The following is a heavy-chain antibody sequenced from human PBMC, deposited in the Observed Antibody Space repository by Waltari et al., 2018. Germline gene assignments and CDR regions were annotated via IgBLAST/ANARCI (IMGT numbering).Heavy chain of an antibody. CDR1: GASLSRSNYY. J-gene: IGHJ5*02. D-gene: IGHD4-17*01. CDR3: ARHGYSGGWFDP. V-gene: IGHV4-39*01. Sequence: QLQLQESGPGLVKPSETLSLTCSVSGASLSRSNYYWGWTRQPPGKGLEWIGSMFNGGSTYYNPSLKSRVTISVDTSKNQFSLRLNSVTAADTAIYYCARHGYSGGWFDPWGQGTLVTVSS. CDR2: MFNGGST.